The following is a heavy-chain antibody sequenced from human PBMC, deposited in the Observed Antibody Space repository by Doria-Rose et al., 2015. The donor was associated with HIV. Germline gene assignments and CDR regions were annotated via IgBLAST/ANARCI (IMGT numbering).Heavy chain of an antibody. CDR2: NYYSGGN. J-gene: IGHJ5*02. CDR3: ARGPDTAVACSWFNP. V-gene: IGHV4-59*01. Sequence: QVQLQESGPGLVKPSETLSLTCTVSGASISTNYWAWIRQPPGKGLEWIGYNYYSGGNNYNPSLRSRVTISLDSSKNEISLRLTSVTAADTAVYYCARGPDTAVACSWFNPWGQGVLVTVSS. CDR1: GASISTNY. D-gene: IGHD6-19*01.